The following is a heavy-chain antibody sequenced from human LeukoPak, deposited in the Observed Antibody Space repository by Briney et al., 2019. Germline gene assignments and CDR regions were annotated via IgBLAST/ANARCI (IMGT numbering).Heavy chain of an antibody. CDR1: GXTFSSYW. CDR2: IKQDGSEK. CDR3: AREGNTVVTVDY. D-gene: IGHD4-23*01. J-gene: IGHJ4*02. V-gene: IGHV3-7*05. Sequence: GGSLRLSCAASGXTFSSYWVTWVRQAPGKGREWVANIKQDGSEKYYVDSVQGRFTISRDNAKSSLFLQIISLRAEDTAVYYCAREGNTVVTVDYWGQGTLVTVSS.